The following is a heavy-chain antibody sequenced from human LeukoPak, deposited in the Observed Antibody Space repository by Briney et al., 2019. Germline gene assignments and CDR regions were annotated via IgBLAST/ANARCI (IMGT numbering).Heavy chain of an antibody. Sequence: GGSLRLSCAASGFAVSSNYMSWVRQAPGKGLEWVSVIYSGGSTYYADSVKGRFTISRDNSKNTLYLQMNSLRAEDTAVYYCARRGYSSRIDYWGQGALVTVSS. CDR3: ARRGYSSRIDY. CDR1: GFAVSSNY. D-gene: IGHD6-13*01. CDR2: IYSGGST. V-gene: IGHV3-53*01. J-gene: IGHJ4*02.